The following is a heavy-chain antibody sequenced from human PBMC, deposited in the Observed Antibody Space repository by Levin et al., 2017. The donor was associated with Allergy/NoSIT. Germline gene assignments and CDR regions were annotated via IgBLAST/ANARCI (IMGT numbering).Heavy chain of an antibody. CDR3: ARGGRRVAVAGLFYFYGMDV. CDR2: LTLSGNT. V-gene: IGHV4-34*01. D-gene: IGHD6-19*01. J-gene: IGHJ6*02. Sequence: SETLSLTCDVYGGSFSDSYWSWIRQPPGKGLEWVGELTLSGNTNYNPSLKSRVSISVDTSRKQFSLKLTSVTAADTAMYYCARGGRRVAVAGLFYFYGMDVWGQGTTVTVSS. CDR1: GGSFSDSY.